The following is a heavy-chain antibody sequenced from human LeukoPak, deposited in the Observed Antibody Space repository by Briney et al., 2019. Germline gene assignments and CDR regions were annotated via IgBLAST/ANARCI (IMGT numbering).Heavy chain of an antibody. CDR2: ISAYNGNT. V-gene: IGHV1-18*01. CDR3: ARDLLGSGSS. D-gene: IGHD3-10*01. Sequence: ASVKVSCKASGGTFSSYAISWVRQAPGQGLEWMGWISAYNGNTNYAQKLQGRVTMTTDTSTSTAYMELRSLRSDDTAVYYCARDLLGSGSSWGQGTLVTVSS. J-gene: IGHJ5*02. CDR1: GGTFSSYA.